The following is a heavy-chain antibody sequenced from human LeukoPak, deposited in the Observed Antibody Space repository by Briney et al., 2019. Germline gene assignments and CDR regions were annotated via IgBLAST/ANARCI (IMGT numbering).Heavy chain of an antibody. CDR2: IYTSGST. Sequence: SETLSLTCTVSGGSISSGRYYWSWIRQPAGKGLEWIGRIYTSGSTYYNPSLKSRVTISVDTSKNQFSLKLSSVTAADTAVYYCARDEEDGYNSGIDYRGQGTLVTVSS. CDR1: GGSISSGRYY. J-gene: IGHJ4*02. CDR3: ARDEEDGYNSGIDY. V-gene: IGHV4-61*02. D-gene: IGHD5-24*01.